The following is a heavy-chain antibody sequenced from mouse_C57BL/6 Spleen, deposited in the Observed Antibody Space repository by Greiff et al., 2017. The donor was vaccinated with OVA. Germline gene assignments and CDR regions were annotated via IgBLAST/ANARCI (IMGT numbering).Heavy chain of an antibody. CDR1: GYTFTSYW. Sequence: QVQLQQPGAELVKPGASVKMSCKASGYTFTSYWITWVKQRPGQGLEWIGDIYPGSGSTNYNEKFKSKATLTVDTSSSTASMQLSSLTSEDSAVYYCARARDGYYGAMDYWGQGTSVTVAA. D-gene: IGHD2-3*01. V-gene: IGHV1-55*01. J-gene: IGHJ4*01. CDR2: IYPGSGST. CDR3: ARARDGYYGAMDY.